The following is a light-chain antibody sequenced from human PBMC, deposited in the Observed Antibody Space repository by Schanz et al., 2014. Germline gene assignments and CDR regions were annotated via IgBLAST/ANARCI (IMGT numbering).Light chain of an antibody. V-gene: IGLV2-23*01. J-gene: IGLJ2*01. CDR3: CSYAGNRPVV. CDR1: SSDVGSYNL. Sequence: QSVLTQPASVSGSPGQSITISCTGTSSDVGSYNLVSWYQQHPGKAPKLMIYEDNKRPSGVSNRFSGSKSGNTASLTISGLQAEDEADYYCCSYAGNRPVVFGGGTKLTVL. CDR2: EDN.